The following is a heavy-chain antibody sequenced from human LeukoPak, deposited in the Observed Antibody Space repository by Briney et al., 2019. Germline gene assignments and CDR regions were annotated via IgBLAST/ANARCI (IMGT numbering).Heavy chain of an antibody. CDR2: INAGNGNT. D-gene: IGHD6-19*01. CDR3: AREGSSGWTFDY. Sequence: ASVKVSCKASGYTFTSYAMHWVRQAPGQRLEWMGWINAGNGNTKYSQKFQGRVTITRDTSASTAYMELSSLRSEDTAVYYCAREGSSGWTFDYWGQGTLVTVSS. V-gene: IGHV1-3*01. J-gene: IGHJ4*02. CDR1: GYTFTSYA.